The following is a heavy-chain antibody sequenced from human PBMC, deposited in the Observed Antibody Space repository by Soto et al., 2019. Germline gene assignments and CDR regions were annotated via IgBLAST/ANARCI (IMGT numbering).Heavy chain of an antibody. J-gene: IGHJ4*02. CDR3: ARYPEGINDFDY. CDR2: INSAGTTI. Sequence: EVQLVESGGGLVQPGGSLRLSCAASGFTFSNYGMNWDRQAPGKGLEWVTHINSAGTTISYSDSVKGRFTISRDDAKNSLYLQMKSLRVDDTAIYYCARYPEGINDFDYWDQGTLVTVSS. CDR1: GFTFSNYG. D-gene: IGHD2-21*01. V-gene: IGHV3-48*04.